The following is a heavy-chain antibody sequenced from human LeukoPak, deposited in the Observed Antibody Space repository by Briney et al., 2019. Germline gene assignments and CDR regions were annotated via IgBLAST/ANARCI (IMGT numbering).Heavy chain of an antibody. CDR2: IYYSGST. CDR3: ARQTPGYCSGGSCYAFDY. D-gene: IGHD2-15*01. Sequence: PSETLSLTCTVSGGSISSYYWSWIRQPPGKGLEWIGYIYYSGSTNYNPSLKSRVTISVDTSKNQFSLKLSSVTAADTAVYYCARQTPGYCSGGSCYAFDYWGQGTLVTVSS. V-gene: IGHV4-59*01. J-gene: IGHJ4*02. CDR1: GGSISSYY.